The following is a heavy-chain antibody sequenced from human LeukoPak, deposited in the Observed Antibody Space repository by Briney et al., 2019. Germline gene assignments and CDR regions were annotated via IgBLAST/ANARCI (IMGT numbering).Heavy chain of an antibody. CDR3: ARGGLWESHTDY. Sequence: ASVKVSFKSTVYTFTDYRITRMRQTPTQGLQWMGWISASNGNTNYAQDIQGRATMTTDTSTTTAYMELRNLRSDDTAVYYCARGGLWESHTDYWGQGTLVTVSS. CDR1: VYTFTDYR. J-gene: IGHJ4*02. V-gene: IGHV1-18*01. CDR2: ISASNGNT. D-gene: IGHD1-26*01.